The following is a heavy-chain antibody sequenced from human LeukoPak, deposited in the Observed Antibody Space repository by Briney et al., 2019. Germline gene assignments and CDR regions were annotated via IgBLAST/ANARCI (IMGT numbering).Heavy chain of an antibody. CDR3: ARVTLGFDSRTYYPTTFDY. V-gene: IGHV3-53*01. CDR1: GVTVSSNY. J-gene: IGHJ4*02. D-gene: IGHD3-22*01. CDR2: IYTGGSS. Sequence: GALRLSCAASGVTVSSNYMSWVRQAPGKGLEWVSLIYTGGSSYYADSVKGRFTISRDTSINTLYLQMNSLRVEDAAVYYCARVTLGFDSRTYYPTTFDYWGQGTQVTVSS.